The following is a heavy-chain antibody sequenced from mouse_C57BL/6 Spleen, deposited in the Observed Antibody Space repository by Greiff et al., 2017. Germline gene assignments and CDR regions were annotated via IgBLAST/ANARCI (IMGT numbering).Heavy chain of an antibody. CDR2: INPSTGGT. J-gene: IGHJ2*01. Sequence: VQLQQSGPELVKPGASVKISCKASGYSFTGYYMNWVKQSPEKSLEWIGEINPSTGGTTYNQKFKAKATLTVDKSSSTAYMQLKSLTSEDSAVYYCGVFDYWGQGTTLTVSS. CDR1: GYSFTGYY. CDR3: GVFDY. V-gene: IGHV1-42*01.